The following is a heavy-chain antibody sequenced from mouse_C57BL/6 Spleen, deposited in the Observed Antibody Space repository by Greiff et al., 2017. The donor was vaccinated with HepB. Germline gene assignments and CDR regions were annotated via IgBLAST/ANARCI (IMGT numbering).Heavy chain of an antibody. CDR1: GYTFTSYW. J-gene: IGHJ1*03. D-gene: IGHD2-12*01. V-gene: IGHV1-69*01. CDR3: ARSDVTNGYFDV. Sequence: QVQLQQPGAELVMPGASVKLSCKASGYTFTSYWMHWMKQRPGQGLEWIGEIDPSDSYTNSNQKFKGKSTLTVAKSSSTANMQLSSLTSEDSAVYYCARSDVTNGYFDVWGKGTTVTVSS. CDR2: IDPSDSYT.